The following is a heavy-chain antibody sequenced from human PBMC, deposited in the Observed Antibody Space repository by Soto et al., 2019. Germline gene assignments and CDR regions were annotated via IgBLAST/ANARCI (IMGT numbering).Heavy chain of an antibody. D-gene: IGHD2-15*01. CDR1: GGSIRSSSYY. CDR2: IYYSGST. V-gene: IGHV4-39*01. CDR3: ARHTPAISISDH. Sequence: QLQLQESGPGLVKPSETLSLTCTVSGGSIRSSSYYWGWIRQPPGKGLEWIGSIYYSGSTYYNPSLKSRVTISVDTSKNQFSLKLSSVIAADTAVYYCARHTPAISISDHWGQGTLVTVSS. J-gene: IGHJ4*02.